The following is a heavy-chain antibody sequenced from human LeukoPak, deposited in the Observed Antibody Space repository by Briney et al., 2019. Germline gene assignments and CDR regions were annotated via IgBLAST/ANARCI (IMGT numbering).Heavy chain of an antibody. CDR1: GFTFSTYG. D-gene: IGHD4-17*01. CDR3: AKDRDYGDYPSAYYYYMDV. CDR2: IRYDGTNK. V-gene: IGHV3-30*02. Sequence: GGSLRLSCAASGFTFSTYGTHWVRQAPGKGLEWVAFIRYDGTNKWYADSVKGRFTISRDNSKNMLYLQMNSLRAEDTAVYHCAKDRDYGDYPSAYYYYMDVWGKGTTVTVSS. J-gene: IGHJ6*03.